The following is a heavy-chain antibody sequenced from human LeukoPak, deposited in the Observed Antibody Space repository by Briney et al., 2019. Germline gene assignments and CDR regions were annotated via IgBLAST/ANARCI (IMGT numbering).Heavy chain of an antibody. CDR3: ARGDAGSRDAFDI. D-gene: IGHD1-26*01. CDR1: GFTFSSYS. J-gene: IGHJ3*02. CDR2: ISSSSSYI. V-gene: IGHV3-21*01. Sequence: GGSPRLSCAASGFTFSSYSMNWVRQAPGKGLEWVSSISSSSSYIYYADSVKGRFTISRDNAKNSLYLQMNSLRAEDTAVYYCARGDAGSRDAFDIWGQGTMVTVSS.